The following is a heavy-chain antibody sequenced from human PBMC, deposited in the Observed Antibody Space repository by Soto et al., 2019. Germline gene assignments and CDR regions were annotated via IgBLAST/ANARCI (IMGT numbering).Heavy chain of an antibody. J-gene: IGHJ4*02. CDR2: ISGSGDRT. CDR3: AKDYEAVPDNRYVGHLDF. CDR1: RFTFSRYA. Sequence: GGSLRLSCAASRFTFSRYAMSWVRQAPGQGLEWVSGISGSGDRTYYADSVKARFTISRDNAKNTLYLQMRSLRVEDTALYYCAKDYEAVPDNRYVGHLDFWGQGT. D-gene: IGHD2-2*01. V-gene: IGHV3-23*01.